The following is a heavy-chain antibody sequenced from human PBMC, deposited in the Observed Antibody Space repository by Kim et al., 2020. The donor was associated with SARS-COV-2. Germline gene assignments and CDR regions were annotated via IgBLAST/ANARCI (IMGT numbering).Heavy chain of an antibody. V-gene: IGHV1-18*01. D-gene: IGHD6-19*01. J-gene: IGHJ4*02. Sequence: NAQKLQGKVTMTTDTSPSTAYMERRSLRSDDTAVYYCARVLSSGWSFDYWGQGTLVTVSS. CDR3: ARVLSSGWSFDY.